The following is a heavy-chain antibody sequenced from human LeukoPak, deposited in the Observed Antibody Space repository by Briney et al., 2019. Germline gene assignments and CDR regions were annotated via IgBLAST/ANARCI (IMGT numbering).Heavy chain of an antibody. D-gene: IGHD6-19*01. V-gene: IGHV3-23*01. CDR1: GFTFSSYA. CDR2: ISGSGADT. Sequence: GGSLRLSCAASGFTFSSYAMSWVRRAPGKGLEWVSSISGSGADTYYTQSVKGRFSISRDNSKNTLILQMDSLRADDTALYFCARDPYNTAVANTNVWFDPWGQGTLVTVSS. CDR3: ARDPYNTAVANTNVWFDP. J-gene: IGHJ5*02.